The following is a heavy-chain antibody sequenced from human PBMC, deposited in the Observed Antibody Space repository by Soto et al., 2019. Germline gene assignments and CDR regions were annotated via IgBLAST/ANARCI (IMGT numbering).Heavy chain of an antibody. CDR3: ATTHATSNLRLPNTGERYCYGMDV. Sequence: GGSLRLSCAASGFTVSSNYMSWVRQAPGKGLEWVSVIYSGGSTYYADSVKGRFTISRDNYKNTLYLQENSLRAQDTAVYCCATTHATSNLRLPNTGERYCYGMDVWGQGTTVTVSS. D-gene: IGHD2-15*01. CDR1: GFTVSSNY. CDR2: IYSGGST. J-gene: IGHJ6*02. V-gene: IGHV3-66*01.